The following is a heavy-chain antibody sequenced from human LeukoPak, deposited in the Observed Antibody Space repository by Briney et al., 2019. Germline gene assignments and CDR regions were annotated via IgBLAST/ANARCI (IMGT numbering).Heavy chain of an antibody. CDR3: ARAHHQSARIMTIFGVVIGGPDY. CDR1: GFTFSSYA. D-gene: IGHD3-3*01. J-gene: IGHJ4*02. V-gene: IGHV3-30-3*01. CDR2: ISYDGSNK. Sequence: GGSLRLSCAASGFTFSSYAMHWVRQAPGKGLEWVAVISYDGSNKYYADSVKGRFTISRDNSKNTLYLQMNSLRAEDTAVYYCARAHHQSARIMTIFGVVIGGPDYWGQGTLVTVSS.